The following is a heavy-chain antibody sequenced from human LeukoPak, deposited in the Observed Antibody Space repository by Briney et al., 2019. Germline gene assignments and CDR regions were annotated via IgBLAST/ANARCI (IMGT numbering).Heavy chain of an antibody. V-gene: IGHV3-53*04. D-gene: IGHD6-19*01. Sequence: AGGSLRLSCAASGFTVSSNYMSRVRQAPGKGLEWVSVIYSGGSTYYADSVKGRFTISRHNSKNTLYLQMNSLRAEDTAVYYCARDRQFPYYYYGMDVWGQGTTVTVSS. CDR3: ARDRQFPYYYYGMDV. J-gene: IGHJ6*02. CDR1: GFTVSSNY. CDR2: IYSGGST.